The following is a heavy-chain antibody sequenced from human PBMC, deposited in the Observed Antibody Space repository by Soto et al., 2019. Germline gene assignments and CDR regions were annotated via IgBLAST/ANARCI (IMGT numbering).Heavy chain of an antibody. J-gene: IGHJ4*02. CDR3: AHRVLRTVSGLVTTTAISFDF. V-gene: IGHV2-5*02. CDR1: GFSLTTSGVG. D-gene: IGHD3-3*01. Sequence: QITLNESGATVVRPTETLTLTCRFSGFSLTTSGVGVGWIRQSPGKAPEGLALIYWDDDKRYSASLKSRLTITKDTSKNQVVLTVSDLDPTDTATYYCAHRVLRTVSGLVTTTAISFDFWGQGTPVAVSS. CDR2: IYWDDDK.